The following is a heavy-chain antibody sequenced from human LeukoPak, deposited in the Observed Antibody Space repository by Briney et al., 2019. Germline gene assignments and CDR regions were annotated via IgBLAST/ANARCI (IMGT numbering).Heavy chain of an antibody. Sequence: ASVKVSCKASGYTFIGYYIHWVRQAPGQGLEWMGWINPNSGGTNYAQKFQGRVTMTRDTSISTAYMDLSRLRSDDTAVFYCARVNANIFDYWGQGTLVTVSS. J-gene: IGHJ4*02. D-gene: IGHD4/OR15-4a*01. CDR2: INPNSGGT. CDR3: ARVNANIFDY. CDR1: GYTFIGYY. V-gene: IGHV1-2*02.